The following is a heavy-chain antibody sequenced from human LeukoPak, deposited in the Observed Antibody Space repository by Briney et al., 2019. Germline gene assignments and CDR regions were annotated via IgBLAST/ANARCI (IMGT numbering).Heavy chain of an antibody. D-gene: IGHD3-9*01. V-gene: IGHV1-2*02. CDR2: INPNSGGT. CDR1: GYPFIGNY. CDR3: TRDSNYDLLTASAFDI. J-gene: IGHJ3*02. Sequence: ASVKVSCKASGYPFIGNYIHRVRQAPGQGLEWMGWINPNSGGTNYAQKFQGRVTMTRDTSISTAYMELSSLRSDDTAVYYCTRDSNYDLLTASAFDIWGQGTMVTVSS.